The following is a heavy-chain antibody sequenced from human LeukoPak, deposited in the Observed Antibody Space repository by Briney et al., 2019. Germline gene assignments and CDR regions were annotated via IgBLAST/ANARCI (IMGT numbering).Heavy chain of an antibody. CDR1: GYSFTSYW. V-gene: IGHV5-51*01. D-gene: IGHD3-22*01. CDR3: ARHGDYYDSSGPGEFQH. Sequence: GESLKISCKGSGYSFTSYWIGWVRQLPGKGLEWMGIIYPGDSDTRYSPSLQGQVTISADKSISTAYLQRSSLKASDTAMYYCARHGDYYDSSGPGEFQHWGQGTLVTVSS. J-gene: IGHJ1*01. CDR2: IYPGDSDT.